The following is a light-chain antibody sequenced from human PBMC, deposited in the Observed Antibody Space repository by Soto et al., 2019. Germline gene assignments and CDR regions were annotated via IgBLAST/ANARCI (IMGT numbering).Light chain of an antibody. J-gene: IGKJ3*01. V-gene: IGKV1-5*03. CDR3: QQYNSYSIT. Sequence: DIQMTQSPSPLSASVGDRVTITCRASQSISSWLAWYQQKPGKAPKPLIYKESSLESGVPSRFSGSGSGTEFTLTISSLQPDDFATYFCQQYNSYSITFGPGTKVDIK. CDR2: KES. CDR1: QSISSW.